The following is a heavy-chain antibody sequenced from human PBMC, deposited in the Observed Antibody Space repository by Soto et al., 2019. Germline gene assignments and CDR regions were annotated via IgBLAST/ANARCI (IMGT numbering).Heavy chain of an antibody. V-gene: IGHV5-10-1*01. D-gene: IGHD3-22*01. J-gene: IGHJ4*02. CDR3: ARQIYDSDTGPNFQYYFDS. CDR1: GYSFAGYW. CDR2: IDPSDSQT. Sequence: GESLKISCKGSGYSFAGYWITWVRQKPGKGLEWMGRIDPSDSQTYYSPSFRGHVTISVTKSITTVFLQWSSLRASDTAMYYCARQIYDSDTGPNFQYYFDSWGQGTPVSVSS.